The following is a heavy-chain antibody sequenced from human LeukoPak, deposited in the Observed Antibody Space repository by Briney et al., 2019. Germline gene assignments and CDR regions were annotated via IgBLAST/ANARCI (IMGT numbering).Heavy chain of an antibody. CDR1: GFTFSSYS. D-gene: IGHD4-17*01. CDR3: ARADYAYYYYYGMDV. J-gene: IGHJ6*02. V-gene: IGHV3-21*01. Sequence: GGSLRLSCAASGFTFSSYSMNWVRQAPGKGLEWVSSISSSSSYIYYADSVKGRFTISRDNAKNSLYLQMNSLRAEDTAVYYCARADYAYYYYYGMDVWGQGTTVTVSS. CDR2: ISSSSSYI.